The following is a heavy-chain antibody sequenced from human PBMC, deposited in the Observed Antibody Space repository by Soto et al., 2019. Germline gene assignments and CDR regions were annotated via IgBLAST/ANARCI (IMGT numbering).Heavy chain of an antibody. CDR3: ARHEATYYHYYGMDV. Sequence: GESLKISCQSHGYSFTTYWIAWVRQKPGKGLEWMGSFHPGESDTRYSPSFQGHVTISADRSITTAYLQWSSLQASDTAMYYCARHEATYYHYYGMDVWGQGTTVTVSS. V-gene: IGHV5-51*01. CDR1: GYSFTTYW. CDR2: FHPGESDT. J-gene: IGHJ6*02.